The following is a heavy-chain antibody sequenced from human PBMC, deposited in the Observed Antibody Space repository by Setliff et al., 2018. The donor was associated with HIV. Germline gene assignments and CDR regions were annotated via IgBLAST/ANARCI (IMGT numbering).Heavy chain of an antibody. CDR3: VREIGISMTPITRHLYYMDV. CDR2: LYPGGSA. V-gene: IGHV3-66*02. Sequence: PGESLKISCTASRLTLSSNYMTWVRQSPGKGLEWVSTLYPGGSAYYADSIKGRFTISRENAKNTLYLQMNSLRTEDTAVYYCVREIGISMTPITRHLYYMDVWGNGSTVTVSS. J-gene: IGHJ6*03. CDR1: RLTLSSNY. D-gene: IGHD3-10*01.